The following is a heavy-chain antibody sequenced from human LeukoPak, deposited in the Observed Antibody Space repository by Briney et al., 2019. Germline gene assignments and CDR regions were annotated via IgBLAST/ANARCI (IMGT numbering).Heavy chain of an antibody. V-gene: IGHV4-59*01. CDR3: ARVTGYMIEDYFDY. CDR2: IYYSGST. CDR1: GGSISSYY. J-gene: IGHJ4*02. D-gene: IGHD3-22*01. Sequence: SETLSLTCTVSGGSISSYYWSWIRQPPGKGLEWIGYIYYSGSTNYNPSLKSRVTISVATSKNKFSLRLGSVTAADTAVYYCARVTGYMIEDYFDYWGQGTLVTVSS.